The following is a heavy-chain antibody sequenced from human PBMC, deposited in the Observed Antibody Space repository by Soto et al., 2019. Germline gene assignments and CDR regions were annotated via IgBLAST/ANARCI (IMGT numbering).Heavy chain of an antibody. D-gene: IGHD5-12*01. J-gene: IGHJ4*02. Sequence: QVTLKESGPVLVKPTETLTLTCTVSGFSLSNARMGVGWIRQPPGKALEWLAHIFSNDEKSYSTSLKSRLTISKDTSKSQVVLTMTNMDPVDTATYYCARMGDGYNYYFDYWGQGTLVTVSS. CDR2: IFSNDEK. CDR1: GFSLSNARMG. CDR3: ARMGDGYNYYFDY. V-gene: IGHV2-26*01.